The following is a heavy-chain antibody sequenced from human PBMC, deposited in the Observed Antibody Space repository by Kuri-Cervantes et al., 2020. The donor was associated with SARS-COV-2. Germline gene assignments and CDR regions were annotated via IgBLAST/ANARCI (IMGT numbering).Heavy chain of an antibody. CDR3: AKGHSGYSESVTLSFKDYYYYMDV. V-gene: IGHV4-59*01. CDR1: GDSMTYDD. CDR2: VYYNGYIN. J-gene: IGHJ6*03. Sequence: SETLSLTCAVSGDSMTYDDLSWIRQAPGKGLEWIGHVYYNGYINNYNPSLKSRVTISVDTSKNQFYLNLISVTAADTAVYYCAKGHSGYSESVTLSFKDYYYYMDVWGKGTTVTVSS. D-gene: IGHD2-21*01.